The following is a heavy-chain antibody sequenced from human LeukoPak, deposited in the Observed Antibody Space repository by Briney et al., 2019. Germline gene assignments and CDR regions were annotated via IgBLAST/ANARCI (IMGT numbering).Heavy chain of an antibody. CDR2: IYYSGST. Sequence: SETLSLTCTVSGGSISSYYWSWIRQPPGKGLEWIGYIYYSGSTYYNPSLKSRVTISVDTSKNQFSLKLSSVTAADTAVYYCARPRTGYSSSWYWFDPWGQGTLVTVSS. CDR3: ARPRTGYSSSWYWFDP. V-gene: IGHV4-59*04. CDR1: GGSISSYY. D-gene: IGHD6-13*01. J-gene: IGHJ5*02.